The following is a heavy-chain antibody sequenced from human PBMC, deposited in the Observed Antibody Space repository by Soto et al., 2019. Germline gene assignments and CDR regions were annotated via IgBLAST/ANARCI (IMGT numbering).Heavy chain of an antibody. D-gene: IGHD5-12*01. V-gene: IGHV1-3*01. CDR3: ATPIVAFY. J-gene: IGHJ4*02. Sequence: GASVKVSCKASVYILSHYGFTWVRQAPGQGLEWMGWINAGKGNTKYSQKFQGRVIITRDTSAGTAYMELRSLRSEDKAVYDCATPIVAFYWGQGTLVTVSS. CDR1: VYILSHYG. CDR2: INAGKGNT.